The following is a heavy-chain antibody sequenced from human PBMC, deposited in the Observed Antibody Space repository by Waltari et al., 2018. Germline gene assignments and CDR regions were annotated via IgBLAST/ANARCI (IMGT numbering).Heavy chain of an antibody. CDR1: GFACSTYW. CDR3: ARGLSSRAMTMVVTIDY. CDR2: IKQDGSEK. Sequence: EMQLVESGGDLVQPGGSLIRSCAASGFACSTYWMSWVRQAPGKGMEWVANIKQDGSEKYDVDSVKGRFTISRDNAKNSLYLQMNSLGDEDTAVYYCARGLSSRAMTMVVTIDYWGQGTLVTVSS. J-gene: IGHJ4*02. D-gene: IGHD4-17*01. V-gene: IGHV3-7*01.